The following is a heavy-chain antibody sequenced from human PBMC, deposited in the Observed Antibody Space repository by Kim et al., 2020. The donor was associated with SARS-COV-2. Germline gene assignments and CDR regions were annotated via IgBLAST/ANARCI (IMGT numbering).Heavy chain of an antibody. D-gene: IGHD2-2*01. Sequence: ASVKVSCKASGYTFTSYGISWVRQAPGQGLEWMGWISAYNGNTNYAQKLQGRVTMTTDTSTSTAYMELRSLRSDDTAVYYCARDPFGHIVVVPAALDPWGQGTLVTVSS. J-gene: IGHJ5*02. V-gene: IGHV1-18*04. CDR1: GYTFTSYG. CDR3: ARDPFGHIVVVPAALDP. CDR2: ISAYNGNT.